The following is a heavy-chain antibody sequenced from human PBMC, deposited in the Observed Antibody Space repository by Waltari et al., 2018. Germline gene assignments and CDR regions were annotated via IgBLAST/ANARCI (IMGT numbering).Heavy chain of an antibody. V-gene: IGHV1-69*05. CDR3: ARGTIFGVVKATFYYFDY. D-gene: IGHD3-3*01. Sequence: QVQLVQSGAEVKKPGSSVKVSCKASGGTFSSYAISWVRQAPGQGLEWMGGIIPIFGTANYAQKFQGRVTITTDESTSTAYMELSSLRSEDTAVYYCARGTIFGVVKATFYYFDYWGQGTLVTVSS. CDR2: IIPIFGTA. CDR1: GGTFSSYA. J-gene: IGHJ4*02.